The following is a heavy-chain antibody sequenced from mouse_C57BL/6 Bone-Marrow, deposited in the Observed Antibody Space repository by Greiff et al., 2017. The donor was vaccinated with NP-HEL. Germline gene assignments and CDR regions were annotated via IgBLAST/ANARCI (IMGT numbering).Heavy chain of an antibody. CDR1: GYTFTSYW. CDR2: IDPSDSYT. J-gene: IGHJ4*01. CDR3: AREGYYGSSLYYYAMDY. Sequence: QVQLQQSGAELVKPGASVKLSCKASGYTFTSYWMQWVKQRPGQGLEWIGEIDPSDSYTNYNHKFKGKATLTVDTSSSTAYMQLSRLTSEDAAVYYCAREGYYGSSLYYYAMDYWGQGTSVTVSS. D-gene: IGHD1-1*01. V-gene: IGHV1-50*01.